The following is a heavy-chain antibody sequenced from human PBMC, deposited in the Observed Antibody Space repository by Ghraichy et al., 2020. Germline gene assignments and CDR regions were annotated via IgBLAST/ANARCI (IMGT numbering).Heavy chain of an antibody. CDR2: ISGSGSTT. Sequence: GGSLRLSCAASGFSFSTWAMNWVRQAPGKGLQWVSSISGSGSTTYYADSVKGRFTISRDNARNSLYLQMNSLRDEDTAVYYCAGAVDSWGQGTMVTVSS. CDR1: GFSFSTWA. V-gene: IGHV3-48*02. CDR3: AGAVDS. J-gene: IGHJ3*02.